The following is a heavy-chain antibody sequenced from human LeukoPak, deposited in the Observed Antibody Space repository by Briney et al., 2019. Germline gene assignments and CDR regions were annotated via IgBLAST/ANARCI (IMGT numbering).Heavy chain of an antibody. CDR2: INANGGDT. Sequence: WASVKVSCKASGYTFTDYYMHWVRQAPGQGLEWMGRINANGGDTTYAQKFQGRVTMTRDTSTSTVYMELSSLRSEDTAVYYCARTGYSSGHGFSPWGQGTLVTVSS. D-gene: IGHD6-19*01. V-gene: IGHV1-2*06. CDR1: GYTFTDYY. CDR3: ARTGYSSGHGFSP. J-gene: IGHJ5*02.